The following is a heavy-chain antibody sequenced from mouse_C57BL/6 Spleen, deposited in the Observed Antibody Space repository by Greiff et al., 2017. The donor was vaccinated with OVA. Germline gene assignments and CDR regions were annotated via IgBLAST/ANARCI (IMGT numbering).Heavy chain of an antibody. D-gene: IGHD2-2*01. Sequence: VQLQQSDAELVKPGASVKISCKVSGYTFTDHTIHWMKQRPEQGLEWIGYIYPRDGSTKYNEKFKGKSTLTVDKSSSTAYMQLSSLTSEDSAVYYCARRRGYDGYYAMDYWGQGTSVTVSS. CDR3: ARRRGYDGYYAMDY. CDR1: GYTFTDHT. CDR2: IYPRDGST. J-gene: IGHJ4*01. V-gene: IGHV1-78*01.